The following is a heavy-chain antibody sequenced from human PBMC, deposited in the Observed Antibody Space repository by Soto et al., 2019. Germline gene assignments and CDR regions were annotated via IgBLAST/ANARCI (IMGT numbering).Heavy chain of an antibody. CDR3: ARGLVDTAMVRDTKCAFDY. J-gene: IGHJ4*02. V-gene: IGHV4-59*01. CDR1: GGSISSYY. Sequence: LSLTCTVSGGSISSYYWRWIRQPPGKGLEWIGYIYYSGSTNYNPSLKSRVTISVDTSKNQFSLKLSSVTAADTAVYYCARGLVDTAMVRDTKCAFDYWGQGTLVTVSS. CDR2: IYYSGST. D-gene: IGHD5-18*01.